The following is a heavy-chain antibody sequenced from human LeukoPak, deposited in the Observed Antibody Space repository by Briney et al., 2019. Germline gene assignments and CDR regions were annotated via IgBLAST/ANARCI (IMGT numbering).Heavy chain of an antibody. CDR3: KTLRGLIP. J-gene: IGHJ5*02. Sequence: GGSLRLSCTASGFTFGDYAMSWVRQAPGKGLEWVGFIGSKGYGGTTEYAASVKGRFTISRDDSKSIAYLQMNSLKIEDTAVYYCKTLRGLIPWGQGTLVTVSS. V-gene: IGHV3-49*04. CDR1: GFTFGDYA. CDR2: IGSKGYGGTT. D-gene: IGHD3-10*01.